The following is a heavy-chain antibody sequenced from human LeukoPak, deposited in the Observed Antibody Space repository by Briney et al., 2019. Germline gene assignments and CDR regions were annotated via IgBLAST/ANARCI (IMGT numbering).Heavy chain of an antibody. CDR2: IRSKANSYAT. J-gene: IGHJ5*02. V-gene: IGHV3-73*01. D-gene: IGHD1-26*01. Sequence: PGGSLRLSCAASGFTFSGSAMHWVRQASGKGLEWVGRIRSKANSYATAYAASVKGRFTISRDDSKNTAYLQMNSLKTEDTAVYYCTRRELPDEYIWFDPWGQGTLVTVSS. CDR1: GFTFSGSA. CDR3: TRRELPDEYIWFDP.